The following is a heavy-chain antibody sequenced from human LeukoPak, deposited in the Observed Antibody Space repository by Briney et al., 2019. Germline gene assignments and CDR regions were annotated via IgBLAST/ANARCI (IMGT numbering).Heavy chain of an antibody. CDR2: INPCSGAT. V-gene: IGHV1-2*02. CDR3: ARAHIGNDLFIDY. J-gene: IGHJ4*02. CDR1: GYTFTGYY. D-gene: IGHD2-21*01. Sequence: ASVKVSCKASGYTFTGYYMHWVRQAPGQGLEWMGWINPCSGATNYAQKFQGRVTMTRDTSISIAYMDLSSLKSDDTAVYYCARAHIGNDLFIDYWGQGTLVTVSS.